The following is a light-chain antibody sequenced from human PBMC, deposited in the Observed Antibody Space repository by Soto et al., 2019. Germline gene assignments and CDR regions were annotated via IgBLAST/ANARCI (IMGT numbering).Light chain of an antibody. J-gene: IGKJ4*01. V-gene: IGKV1-9*01. CDR3: QQLERYPST. Sequence: IQMTQSPSVLSASVGDSVTITCRASQSISTYLNWYEQKPGKAPNLLIYGASNLQSGVPSGFSGSGSGTDFTLTISSLQPEDFATYYCQQLERYPSTFGGGTKVDIK. CDR1: QSISTY. CDR2: GAS.